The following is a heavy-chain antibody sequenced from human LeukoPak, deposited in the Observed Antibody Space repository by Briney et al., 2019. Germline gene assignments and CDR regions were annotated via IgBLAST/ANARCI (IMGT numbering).Heavy chain of an antibody. D-gene: IGHD5-18*01. J-gene: IGHJ4*02. CDR3: ARPRGTAMVGLGFDY. CDR1: GFTFSSYA. Sequence: PGGYLRLSCAAPGFTFSSYAMHWVRQAPGKGLEWVAVISYDGSNKYYADSVKGRFTISRDNSKNTLYLQMNSLRAEDTAVYYCARPRGTAMVGLGFDYWGQGTLVTVSS. CDR2: ISYDGSNK. V-gene: IGHV3-30-3*01.